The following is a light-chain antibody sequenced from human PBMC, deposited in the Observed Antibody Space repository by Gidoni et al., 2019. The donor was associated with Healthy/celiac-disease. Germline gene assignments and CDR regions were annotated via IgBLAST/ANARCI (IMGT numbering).Light chain of an antibody. J-gene: IGLJ2*01. CDR3: QSYDSSLSGVV. Sequence: QSVLTQPPSVSRAPGQRVTISCTGSSSNIGAGYDVHWYQQLPGTAPKLIIYGNSNRPSGVPDRFSGSKSGTSASLAITGLQAEDEADYYCQSYDSSLSGVVFGGGTKLTVL. V-gene: IGLV1-40*01. CDR1: SSNIGAGYD. CDR2: GNS.